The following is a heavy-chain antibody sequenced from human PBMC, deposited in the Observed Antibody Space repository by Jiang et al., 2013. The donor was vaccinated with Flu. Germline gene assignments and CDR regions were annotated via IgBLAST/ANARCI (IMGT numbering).Heavy chain of an antibody. V-gene: IGHV3-53*01. J-gene: IGHJ3*02. D-gene: IGHD6-13*01. CDR2: IYSGGST. CDR1: GFTVSTNH. Sequence: QLVESGGGVIQPGGSLRLSCAASGFTVSTNHMSWVRQAPGKGLEWVSLIYSGGSTYYADSVKGRFTISRDNSKNTLYLQMTSLRAEDTAVYYCARENLYSSSWEHAFDIWGQGAMVTVSS. CDR3: ARENLYSSSWEHAFDI.